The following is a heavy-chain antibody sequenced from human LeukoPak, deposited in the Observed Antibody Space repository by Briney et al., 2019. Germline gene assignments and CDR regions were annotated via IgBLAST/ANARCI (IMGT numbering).Heavy chain of an antibody. J-gene: IGHJ4*02. V-gene: IGHV3-21*04. CDR1: GFTFSTYT. Sequence: GGSLRLSCAASGFTFSTYTMNWVRQAPGKGLEWVSSISSRSTFTNHADSVRGRFTISRDNAKNSLYLQMNSLRAEDTALYYCARGLRFLEWSFIDYWGQGTLVTVSS. CDR2: ISSRSTFT. D-gene: IGHD3-3*01. CDR3: ARGLRFLEWSFIDY.